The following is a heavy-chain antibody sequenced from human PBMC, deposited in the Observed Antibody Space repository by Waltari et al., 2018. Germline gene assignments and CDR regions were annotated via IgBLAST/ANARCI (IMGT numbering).Heavy chain of an antibody. CDR1: GTSVTTTNYF. Sequence: QLHLQLSGPGLVKPSETLSLTCAVSGTSVTTTNYFWGWIRQPPGKGLEWIGRIYFTGSTDYNPSLKSRVTISIDTSTNQFSRNLRSVTAADTAVYYCARGIWQQLAHFDSWGQGTLVTFSS. D-gene: IGHD6-13*01. CDR3: ARGIWQQLAHFDS. CDR2: IYFTGST. J-gene: IGHJ4*02. V-gene: IGHV4-39*01.